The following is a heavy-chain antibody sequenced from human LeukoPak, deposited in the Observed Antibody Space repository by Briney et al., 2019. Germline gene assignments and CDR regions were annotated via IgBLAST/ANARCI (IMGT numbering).Heavy chain of an antibody. V-gene: IGHV3-48*02. CDR1: GFTFSPYS. CDR3: ARSVEGAFDF. J-gene: IGHJ4*02. CDR2: ITGSSNRI. D-gene: IGHD6-19*01. Sequence: TGGSLRLSCAASGFTFSPYSMTWIRQAPGKGLEWVSYITGSSNRIHYADSVRGRFTISRDNAMNSLHLQMNSLRDEDTAMYYCARSVEGAFDFWGQGTLVAVSS.